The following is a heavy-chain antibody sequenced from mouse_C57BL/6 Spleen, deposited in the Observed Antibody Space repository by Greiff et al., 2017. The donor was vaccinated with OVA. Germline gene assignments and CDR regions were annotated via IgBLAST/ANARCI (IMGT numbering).Heavy chain of an antibody. V-gene: IGHV1-82*01. CDR1: GYAFSSSW. CDR2: IYPGDGDT. Sequence: QVQLQQSGPELVKPGASVKISCKASGYAFSSSWMNWVKQRPGKGLEWIGRIYPGDGDTNYNGKFKGKATLTADKSSSTAYMQLSSLTSEDSAVYCCARAQLGRDWFAYWGQGTLVTVSA. J-gene: IGHJ3*01. CDR3: ARAQLGRDWFAY. D-gene: IGHD4-1*02.